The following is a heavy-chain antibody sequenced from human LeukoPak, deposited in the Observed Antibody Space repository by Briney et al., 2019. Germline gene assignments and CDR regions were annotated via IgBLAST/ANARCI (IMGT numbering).Heavy chain of an antibody. CDR3: ASLRERSYYARGFDY. CDR2: IYYSGST. D-gene: IGHD1-26*01. CDR1: GGSIGSSSYY. Sequence: SETLSLTCTVSGGSIGSSSYYWGWIRQPPGKGLAWIGSIYYSGSTYYNPSLKSRFTISVDTSKNQFSLKLSSVTAADTAVYYCASLRERSYYARGFDYWGQGTLVTVSS. J-gene: IGHJ4*02. V-gene: IGHV4-39*01.